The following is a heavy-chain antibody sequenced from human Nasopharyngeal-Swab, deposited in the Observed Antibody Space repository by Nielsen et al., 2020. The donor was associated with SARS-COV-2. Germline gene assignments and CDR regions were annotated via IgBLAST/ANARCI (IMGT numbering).Heavy chain of an antibody. CDR2: INTDASRT. Sequence: LSLTYAASGFTLSNYWIHWVRQTPGKGLLWVSRINTDASRTSYADSVKGRFTISRDNAKNTVYLQMNSLRGEDTAVYYCTRVDVHDAFDMWGQGTMVTVSS. CDR3: TRVDVHDAFDM. CDR1: GFTLSNYW. D-gene: IGHD3-16*01. J-gene: IGHJ3*02. V-gene: IGHV3-74*01.